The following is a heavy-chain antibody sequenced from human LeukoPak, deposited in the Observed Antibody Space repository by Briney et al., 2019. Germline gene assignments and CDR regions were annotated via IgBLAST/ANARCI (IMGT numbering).Heavy chain of an antibody. CDR1: GDTFRSDV. V-gene: IGHV1-69*13. CDR3: ATTSPGTTVAKNAFDI. D-gene: IGHD2-21*01. CDR2: IIPVFNAP. Sequence: SVKVSCKASGDTFRSDVFTWVRQAPAQGLEWMGAIIPVFNAPKYAQKFQGRVTIIADESTTTAYMELSSLTSEDTAIYYCATTSPGTTVAKNAFDIWGQGTMVTVS. J-gene: IGHJ3*02.